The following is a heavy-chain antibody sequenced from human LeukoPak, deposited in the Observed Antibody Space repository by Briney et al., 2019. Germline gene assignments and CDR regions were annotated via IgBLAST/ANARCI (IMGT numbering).Heavy chain of an antibody. CDR3: AQGGYYYYYMDV. CDR1: GFTFSSYA. J-gene: IGHJ6*03. CDR2: ISSNGGST. V-gene: IGHV3-64*01. D-gene: IGHD3-16*01. Sequence: AGGSLRLSCAASGFTFSSYAMHWVRQAPGKGLEYVSAISSNGGSTYYANSVKGRFTISRDNSKNTLYLQMNSLRAEDTAVYYCAQGGYYYYYMDVWGKGTTVTISS.